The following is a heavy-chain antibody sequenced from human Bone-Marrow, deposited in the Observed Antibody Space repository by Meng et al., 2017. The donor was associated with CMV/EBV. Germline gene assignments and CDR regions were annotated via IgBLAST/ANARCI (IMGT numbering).Heavy chain of an antibody. D-gene: IGHD5-24*01. CDR3: ARADSMATIGDY. Sequence: GESLKISCAASGFTFSSYAMHWVRQAPGKGLEWVAVISYDGSNKYYADSVKGRFTISRDNAKNSLYLQMNSLRAEDTAVYYCARADSMATIGDYWGQGTLVTVSS. CDR2: ISYDGSNK. V-gene: IGHV3-30-3*01. J-gene: IGHJ4*02. CDR1: GFTFSSYA.